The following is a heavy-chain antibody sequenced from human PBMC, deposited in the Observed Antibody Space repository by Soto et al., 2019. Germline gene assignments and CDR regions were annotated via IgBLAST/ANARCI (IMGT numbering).Heavy chain of an antibody. Sequence: GGSLRLSCAASGFTFSSYAMSWVRQAPGKGLEWVSAISGSGGSTYYADSVKGRFTISRDNSKNTLYLQMNSLRAEDTAVYYCAKDLSAVAGSWGWPFYFDYWGQGTLVTVSS. D-gene: IGHD6-19*01. V-gene: IGHV3-23*01. CDR1: GFTFSSYA. J-gene: IGHJ4*02. CDR2: ISGSGGST. CDR3: AKDLSAVAGSWGWPFYFDY.